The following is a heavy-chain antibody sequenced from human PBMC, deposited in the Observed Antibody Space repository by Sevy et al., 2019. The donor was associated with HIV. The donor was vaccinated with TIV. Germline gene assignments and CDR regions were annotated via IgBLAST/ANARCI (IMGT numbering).Heavy chain of an antibody. CDR2: ISPHTGDT. D-gene: IGHD2-15*01. Sequence: ASVKVYCKVSGYTFSIYRISWVRQAPGQGLEWMGWISPHTGDTKFAENFQDRVTMSTDTSTATAYMELSSLRSDDTAAYYCARAFCTSGRCYSLAYWGQGTLVTVSS. CDR1: GYTFSIYR. CDR3: ARAFCTSGRCYSLAY. J-gene: IGHJ4*02. V-gene: IGHV1-18*01.